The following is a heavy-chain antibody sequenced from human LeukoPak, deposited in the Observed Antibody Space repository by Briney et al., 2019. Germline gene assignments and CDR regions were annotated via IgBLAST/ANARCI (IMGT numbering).Heavy chain of an antibody. Sequence: GGSLRLSCAASGFTFSSYGMHWVRQAPGKGLEWVAFIRYDGSNKYYADSVKGRFTISRDNSKNTLYLQMNSLRAEDTAVYYCAKAGMWVDRGNYYYYYYMDVWGKGTTVTVSS. CDR2: IRYDGSNK. J-gene: IGHJ6*03. CDR3: AKAGMWVDRGNYYYYYYMDV. CDR1: GFTFSSYG. V-gene: IGHV3-30*02. D-gene: IGHD3-10*01.